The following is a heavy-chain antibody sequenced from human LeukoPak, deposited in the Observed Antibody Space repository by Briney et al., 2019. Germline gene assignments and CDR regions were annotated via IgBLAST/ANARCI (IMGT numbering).Heavy chain of an antibody. D-gene: IGHD5-18*01. V-gene: IGHV1-18*04. CDR3: ARVYRDSYGQN. CDR1: GYTFTSYG. J-gene: IGHJ4*02. Sequence: ASVKVFCKASGYTFTSYGISWVRQAPGQGLEWMGWISAYNGNTNYAQKLQGRVTMTTETSTSTAYMELRSPRSDDTAVYYCARVYRDSYGQNWGQGTLVTVSS. CDR2: ISAYNGNT.